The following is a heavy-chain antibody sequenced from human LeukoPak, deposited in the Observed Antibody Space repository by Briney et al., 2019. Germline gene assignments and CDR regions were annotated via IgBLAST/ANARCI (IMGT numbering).Heavy chain of an antibody. D-gene: IGHD3-10*01. CDR1: GYTFTSYD. CDR3: ARMSPFRYYGSGRTARGTYYYYYGMDV. V-gene: IGHV1-8*01. J-gene: IGHJ6*02. CDR2: MNPNSGNT. Sequence: ASVRVSCKASGYTFTSYDITWVRQAPGQGLEWRGGMNPNSGNTDYAQNFQGRVTMTRNTSISTAYMELSSLISEDTAVYYCARMSPFRYYGSGRTARGTYYYYYGMDVWGQGTTVTVSS.